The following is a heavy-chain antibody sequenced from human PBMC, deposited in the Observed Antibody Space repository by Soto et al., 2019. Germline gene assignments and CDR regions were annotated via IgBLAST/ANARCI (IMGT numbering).Heavy chain of an antibody. CDR2: ISYSGNT. D-gene: IGHD2-15*01. Sequence: PSETLSLTCIISGDSTSNYYWSWMRQSPGKGLEWIGYISYSGNTNYNPSLKSRVTISVDTSKDQLSLKVTSVTAADTAMYYCACLRGKRGSPIDPWGQGTLVTVSS. J-gene: IGHJ5*02. CDR1: GDSTSNYY. V-gene: IGHV4-59*01. CDR3: ACLRGKRGSPIDP.